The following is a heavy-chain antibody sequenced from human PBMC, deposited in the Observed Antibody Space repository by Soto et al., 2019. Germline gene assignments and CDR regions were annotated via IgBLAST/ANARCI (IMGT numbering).Heavy chain of an antibody. CDR2: ISSSSSYI. V-gene: IGHV3-21*01. J-gene: IGHJ6*03. Sequence: GGSLRLSCAASGFTFSSHSMNWVRQAPGKGLEWVSSISSSSSYIYYADSVKGRFTISRDNAKNSLYLQMNSLRAEDTAVYYCARRRGIVDRGYYYYYMDVWGKGTTVTVSS. CDR3: ARRRGIVDRGYYYYYMDV. CDR1: GFTFSSHS. D-gene: IGHD2-15*01.